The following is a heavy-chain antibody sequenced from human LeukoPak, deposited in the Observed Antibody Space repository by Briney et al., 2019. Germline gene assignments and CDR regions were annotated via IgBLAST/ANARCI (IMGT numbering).Heavy chain of an antibody. V-gene: IGHV4-4*02. Sequence: SETLSLTCAVSGGSISSSKWWSWVRQPPGKGLEWIGEIHHSGSTIYNPSLESRVTISVDKSKNQFSLKLSSVTAADTAVYYCAILLYDLDDYGDTDAFDIWGQGTMVTVSS. CDR3: AILLYDLDDYGDTDAFDI. D-gene: IGHD4-17*01. J-gene: IGHJ3*02. CDR2: IHHSGST. CDR1: GGSISSSKW.